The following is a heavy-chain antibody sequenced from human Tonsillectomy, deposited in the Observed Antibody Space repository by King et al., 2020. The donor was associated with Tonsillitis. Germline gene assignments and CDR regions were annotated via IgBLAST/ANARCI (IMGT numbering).Heavy chain of an antibody. V-gene: IGHV3-48*02. CDR3: ARSGGDYGDYGFFDY. D-gene: IGHD4-17*01. Sequence: VQLVESGGGLVQPGGSLRLSCRVSGFIFTSHSLNWVRQAPGKGLEWFSYISSSSGTIYYVDSVRGRFTISRDNAKNSLYLQMNSLRDEDTAVYYCARSGGDYGDYGFFDYWGQGTLVTVSS. CDR2: ISSSSGTI. J-gene: IGHJ4*02. CDR1: GFIFTSHS.